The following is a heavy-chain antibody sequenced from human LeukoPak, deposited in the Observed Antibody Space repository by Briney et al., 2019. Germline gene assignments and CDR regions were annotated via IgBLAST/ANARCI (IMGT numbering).Heavy chain of an antibody. D-gene: IGHD2-2*01. J-gene: IGHJ4*02. V-gene: IGHV3-23*01. CDR2: VSGSGANT. CDR3: AHGSMYQLDY. CDR1: GFTFSSYA. Sequence: GGSLRLSCAPSGFTFSSYAMSWVRQAPAKGLEWVSAVSGSGANTYYSDSVKGRFTSSRDNSKNTLYLQMNSLRAENTAVYYCAHGSMYQLDYWGQGTLVTVSS.